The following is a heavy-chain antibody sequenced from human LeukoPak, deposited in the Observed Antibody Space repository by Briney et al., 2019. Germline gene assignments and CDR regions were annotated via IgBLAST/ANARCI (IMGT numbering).Heavy chain of an antibody. Sequence: SETLSLTCAVYGGSFSGYYWSWIRQPPGKGLEWIGEINHSGSTNYNPSLKSRVTISVDTSKNQFSLKLSSVTAADTAVYYCAKDSGGTYFYYYYYMDVWGKGTTVTVSS. J-gene: IGHJ6*03. D-gene: IGHD1-26*01. CDR1: GGSFSGYY. CDR2: INHSGST. CDR3: AKDSGGTYFYYYYYMDV. V-gene: IGHV4-34*01.